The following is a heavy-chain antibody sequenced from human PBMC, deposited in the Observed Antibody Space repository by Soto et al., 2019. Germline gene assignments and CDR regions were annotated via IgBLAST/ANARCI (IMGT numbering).Heavy chain of an antibody. CDR2: ISSSDNII. CDR1: GFIFSDYY. Sequence: LRLSCAASGFIFSDYYMSWIRQAPGKGLEWISYISSSDNIIYYADSVKGRFTISRDNAKNSLYLQMNSLRAEDTAVYYCARDRGYYDSSGYFDYWGQGTLVTVSS. V-gene: IGHV3-11*01. CDR3: ARDRGYYDSSGYFDY. D-gene: IGHD3-22*01. J-gene: IGHJ4*02.